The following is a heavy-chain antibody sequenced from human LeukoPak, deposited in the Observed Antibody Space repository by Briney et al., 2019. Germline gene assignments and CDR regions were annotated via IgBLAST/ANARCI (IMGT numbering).Heavy chain of an antibody. D-gene: IGHD1-1*01. J-gene: IGHJ4*02. V-gene: IGHV1-8*01. CDR2: MNPNSGNT. CDR1: GYTFTSYD. CDR3: ARVGRTTGTTILSSVDY. Sequence: GASVKVSCKASGYTFTSYDINWVRQATGQGLEWMGWMNPNSGNTGYTQKFQGRVTMTRNTSISTAYMELSSLRSEDTAVYYCARVGRTTGTTILSSVDYWGQGTLVTVSS.